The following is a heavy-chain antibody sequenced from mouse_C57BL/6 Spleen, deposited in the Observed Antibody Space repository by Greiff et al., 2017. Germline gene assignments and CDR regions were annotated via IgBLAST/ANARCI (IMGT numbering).Heavy chain of an antibody. CDR1: GFTFSDYY. CDR2: INYDGSST. J-gene: IGHJ4*01. V-gene: IGHV5-16*01. CDR3: AREHYYGSSPYAMDY. Sequence: EVKLVESEGGLAQPGSSMKLSCTASGFTFSDYYMAWVRQVPEKGLEWVANINYDGSSTYYLDSLKSRFIISRDNAKNILYLQMSSLKSEDTATYYCAREHYYGSSPYAMDYWGQGTSVTVSS. D-gene: IGHD1-1*01.